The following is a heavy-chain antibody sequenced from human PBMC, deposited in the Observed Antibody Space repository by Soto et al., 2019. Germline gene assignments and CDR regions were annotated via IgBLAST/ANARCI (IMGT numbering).Heavy chain of an antibody. Sequence: ASVKVSCKASGYTFTSYAMHWVRQAPGQRLEWMGWINAGNGNTKYSQKFQGRVTITRDTSASTAYMELSSLRSEDTAVYYCARRFKVFSEQKNIAPAGPSGGDYFDYWGQGTLVTVSS. CDR1: GYTFTSYA. J-gene: IGHJ4*02. CDR2: INAGNGNT. CDR3: ARRFKVFSEQKNIAPAGPSGGDYFDY. D-gene: IGHD6-13*01. V-gene: IGHV1-3*01.